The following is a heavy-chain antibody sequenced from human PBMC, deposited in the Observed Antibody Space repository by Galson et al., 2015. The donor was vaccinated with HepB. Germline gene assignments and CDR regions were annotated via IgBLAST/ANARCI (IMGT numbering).Heavy chain of an antibody. CDR3: ARHSGVGSGWYIRAQPDYFDY. D-gene: IGHD6-19*01. CDR1: GYTFTGYY. V-gene: IGHV1-2*04. J-gene: IGHJ4*02. CDR2: INPNSGGT. Sequence: SVKVSCKASGYTFTGYYMHWVRQAPGQGLEWMGWINPNSGGTNYAQKFQGWVTMTRDTSISTAYMELSRLRSDDTAVYYCARHSGVGSGWYIRAQPDYFDYWGQGTLVTVSS.